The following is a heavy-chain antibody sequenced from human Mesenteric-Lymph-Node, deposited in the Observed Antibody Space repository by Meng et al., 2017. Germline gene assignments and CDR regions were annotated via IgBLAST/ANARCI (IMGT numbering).Heavy chain of an antibody. V-gene: IGHV3-33*01. CDR1: GFTFSSYG. CDR3: AREDYDYVWGSYRYRGAFDI. J-gene: IGHJ3*02. Sequence: GESLKISCAASGFTFSSYGMHWVRQAPGKGLEWVAVIWYDGSNKYYADSVKGRFTISRDNSKNTLYLQMNSLRAEDTAVYYCAREDYDYVWGSYRYRGAFDIWGQGTMVTVSS. D-gene: IGHD3-16*02. CDR2: IWYDGSNK.